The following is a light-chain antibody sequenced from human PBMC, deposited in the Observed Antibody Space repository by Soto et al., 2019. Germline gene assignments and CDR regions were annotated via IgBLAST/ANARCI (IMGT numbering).Light chain of an antibody. CDR1: SSDVGGFNL. CDR2: EAT. V-gene: IGLV2-23*01. CDR3: SSYAGSSTLV. J-gene: IGLJ2*01. Sequence: QSALTQPASVSGSPGQSITISCTGTSSDVGGFNLVSWYQHHPGKAPKLMIYEATKRPSGVSNRFSGSKSGNTASLTISRLQAGDEADYYCSSYAGSSTLVFGGGTQLTVL.